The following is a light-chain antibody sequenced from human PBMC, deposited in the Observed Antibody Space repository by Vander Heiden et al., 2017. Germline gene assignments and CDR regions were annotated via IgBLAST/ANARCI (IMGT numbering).Light chain of an antibody. CDR3: QSYDSSLSGSV. J-gene: IGLJ2*01. V-gene: IGLV1-40*01. Sequence: QSVLTQPPSVSGAPRQRVTISCTGTSSNIGARYDVHWYQQLPGTAPKLLIYGNSNRPSGVPDRFSGSKSGTSASLAITGLQAEDEADYYCQSYDSSLSGSVFGGGTKLTVL. CDR1: SSNIGARYD. CDR2: GNS.